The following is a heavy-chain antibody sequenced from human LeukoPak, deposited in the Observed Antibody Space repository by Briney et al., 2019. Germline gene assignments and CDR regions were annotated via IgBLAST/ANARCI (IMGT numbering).Heavy chain of an antibody. V-gene: IGHV1-2*02. CDR2: IIPKSGGT. D-gene: IGHD6-19*01. CDR3: ARVWSVAGSPPFDY. J-gene: IGHJ4*02. Sequence: ASVKVSCKASGYTLTDYYIHWVRQAPGQGLEWVGSIIPKSGGTKYRGRVTMTRDTSISTAYMELTRLRSDDTAVYYCARVWSVAGSPPFDYWGQGTLVTVSS. CDR1: GYTLTDYY.